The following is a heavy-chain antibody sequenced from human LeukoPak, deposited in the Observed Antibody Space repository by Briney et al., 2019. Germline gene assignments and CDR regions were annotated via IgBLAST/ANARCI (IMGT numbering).Heavy chain of an antibody. D-gene: IGHD6-13*01. CDR1: GGSISSYY. CDR3: ARRYSSSLSWFDP. V-gene: IGHV4-4*09. Sequence: SETLSLTCTVSGGSISSYYWSWIRQPPGKGLEWIGYIYTSGSTNYNPSLKSRVTISVDTSKNQFSLKLSSVTAADTAVYYCARRYSSSLSWFDPWGQGTLVTVSP. CDR2: IYTSGST. J-gene: IGHJ5*02.